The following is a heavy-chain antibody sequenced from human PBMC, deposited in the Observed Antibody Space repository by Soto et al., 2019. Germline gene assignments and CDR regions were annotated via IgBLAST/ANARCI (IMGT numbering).Heavy chain of an antibody. CDR3: ERDYRGIDYYGMDV. J-gene: IGHJ6*02. Sequence: QVQLQESGPGLVKPSQTLSLSCNVSGGSISCAGCYWSWIRQHPGKGLEWIGNIYYSGGTNYNPSLKSRLTISVDTSKNQFSLKLSSVTAADTAVYYCERDYRGIDYYGMDVWGQGTRVTVSS. V-gene: IGHV4-31*03. D-gene: IGHD3-16*01. CDR1: GGSISCAGCY. CDR2: IYYSGGT.